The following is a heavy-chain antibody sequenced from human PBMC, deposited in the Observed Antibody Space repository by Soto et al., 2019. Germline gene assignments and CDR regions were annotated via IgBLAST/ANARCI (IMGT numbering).Heavy chain of an antibody. CDR3: AKVIYYCSTIDCYSFDS. CDR2: ISHDETNK. D-gene: IGHD2-21*01. V-gene: IGHV3-30*18. J-gene: IGHJ4*02. Sequence: QVQLVESGGGVVQPGRSLRLSCAASGFTFSSYGMHWVRQAPGKGLEWVAVISHDETNKYYGDSVKGRFTISRDNSKKTLYLQMNSLRAEDTAVYYCAKVIYYCSTIDCYSFDSWGQGTRVTVSS. CDR1: GFTFSSYG.